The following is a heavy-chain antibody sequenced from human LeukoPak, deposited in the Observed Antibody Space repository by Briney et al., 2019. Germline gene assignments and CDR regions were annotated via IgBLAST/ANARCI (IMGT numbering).Heavy chain of an antibody. CDR1: GGTFSSYA. CDR3: ARVMTGLRSRGAFDN. CDR2: IIPIFGTA. V-gene: IGHV1-69*05. D-gene: IGHD5-12*01. J-gene: IGHJ3*02. Sequence: SVKVSCKASGGTFSSYAISWVRQAPGQGLEWMGGIIPIFGTANYAQKFQGRVTITTDESTSTAYMELSSLRSEDTAVYYCARVMTGLRSRGAFDNWGQGTMVTVSS.